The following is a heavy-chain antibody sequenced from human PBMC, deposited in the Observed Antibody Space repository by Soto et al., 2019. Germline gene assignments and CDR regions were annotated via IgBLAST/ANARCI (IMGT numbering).Heavy chain of an antibody. CDR3: TTDPTWIQLWLVPYYYYGMDV. V-gene: IGHV3-15*01. D-gene: IGHD5-18*01. CDR2: IKSKTDGGTT. CDR1: GFTFSNAW. Sequence: GGSLRLSCAASGFTFSNAWMSGVRQAPGKGLEWVGRIKSKTDGGTTDYAAPVKGRFTISRDDSKNTLYLQMNSLKTEDTAVYYCTTDPTWIQLWLVPYYYYGMDVWGQGTTVTVSS. J-gene: IGHJ6*02.